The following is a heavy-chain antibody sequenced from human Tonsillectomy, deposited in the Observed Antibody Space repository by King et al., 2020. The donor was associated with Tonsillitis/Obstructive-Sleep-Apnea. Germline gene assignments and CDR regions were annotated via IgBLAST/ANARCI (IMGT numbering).Heavy chain of an antibody. J-gene: IGHJ4*02. D-gene: IGHD3-9*01. V-gene: IGHV3-21*01. CDR3: ARESGYDILTGYYRTFDY. CDR2: ISCGSMYI. CDR1: GFTFSSYS. Sequence: QLVQSGGGLVKPGGSLRLSWAASGFTFSSYSLNWVRQAPGKGLEWVSSISCGSMYIYYAATVKGRFTLSRDNAKNSLYLQLNSLRAEDTAVYYCARESGYDILTGYYRTFDYWGQGTLVTVSS.